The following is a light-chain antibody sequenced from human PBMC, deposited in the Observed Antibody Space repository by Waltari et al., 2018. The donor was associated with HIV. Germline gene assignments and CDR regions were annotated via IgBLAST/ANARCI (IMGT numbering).Light chain of an antibody. CDR1: SSNIGAGYD. V-gene: IGLV1-40*01. CDR2: GNR. J-gene: IGLJ3*02. Sequence: QSVLTQAPSVSGAPGQRVTISCPGSSSNIGAGYDVHGYEQLPGTAPKLLLYGNRHLLSGVPDRFSGSKSGTSASLAITALQAEDEADYYCQSYDSGLSGWVFGGGTKLTVL. CDR3: QSYDSGLSGWV.